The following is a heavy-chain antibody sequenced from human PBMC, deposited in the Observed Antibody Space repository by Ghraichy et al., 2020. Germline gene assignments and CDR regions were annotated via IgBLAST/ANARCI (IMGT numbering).Heavy chain of an antibody. J-gene: IGHJ5*02. V-gene: IGHV4-59*01. CDR3: ASSGLGNAWFDP. Sequence: SQTLSLTCTVSGGHISSYYWSWIRQPPGKGLEWIGYIYYSGSTNYNPSLKSRVTISVDTSKNQFSLKLSSVTTADTAVYYCASSGLGNAWFDPWGQGTLVTVSS. CDR1: GGHISSYY. CDR2: IYYSGST. D-gene: IGHD7-27*01.